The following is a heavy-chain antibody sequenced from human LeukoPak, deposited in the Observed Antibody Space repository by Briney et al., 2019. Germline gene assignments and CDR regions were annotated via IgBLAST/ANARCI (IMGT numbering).Heavy chain of an antibody. V-gene: IGHV3-33*01. CDR3: ARVPVVVTAPYYYGMDV. J-gene: IGHJ6*02. Sequence: GSLRLSCAASGFTFSSYGMHWVRQAPGKGLEWVAVIWYDGSNKYYADSVKGRFTISRDNSKNTLYLQMNSLRAEDTAVYYCARVPVVVTAPYYYGMDVWGQGTTVTASS. CDR2: IWYDGSNK. D-gene: IGHD2-21*02. CDR1: GFTFSSYG.